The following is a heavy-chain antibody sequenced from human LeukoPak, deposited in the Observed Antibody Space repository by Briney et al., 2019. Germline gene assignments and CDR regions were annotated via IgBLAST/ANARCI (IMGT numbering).Heavy chain of an antibody. Sequence: ASVKVSCKASGGTFSSYAISWVRQAPEQGLEWMGGIIPIFGTANYAQKFQGRVTTTTDESTSTAYMELSSLRSEDTAVYYCATRPVAGTGFEDYWGQGTLVTVSS. J-gene: IGHJ4*02. CDR1: GGTFSSYA. V-gene: IGHV1-69*05. D-gene: IGHD6-19*01. CDR3: ATRPVAGTGFEDY. CDR2: IIPIFGTA.